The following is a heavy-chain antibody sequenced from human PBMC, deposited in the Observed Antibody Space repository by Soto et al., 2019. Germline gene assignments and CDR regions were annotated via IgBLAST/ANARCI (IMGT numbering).Heavy chain of an antibody. Sequence: LRLSCAASGFNVSSNYMTWVRQAPGKGLEWVSVIYSGGRTYYADSVKGRFTISRDNSKNTLYLQMNSLRAEDTAVYYCARDKTSYYDVSGIFDIWGQGTMVTVSS. CDR2: IYSGGRT. V-gene: IGHV3-53*01. J-gene: IGHJ3*02. CDR1: GFNVSSNY. CDR3: ARDKTSYYDVSGIFDI. D-gene: IGHD3-22*01.